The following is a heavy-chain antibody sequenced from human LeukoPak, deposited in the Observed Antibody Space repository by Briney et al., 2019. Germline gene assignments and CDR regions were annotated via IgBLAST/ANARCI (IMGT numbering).Heavy chain of an antibody. CDR3: ARVPSARGYSYGWGPDYYGMDV. CDR2: IIPIFGIA. CDR1: GGTFSSYA. Sequence: SVKVSCKASGGTFSSYAISWVRQAPGQRLEWMGRIIPIFGIANYAQKFQGRVTITADKSTSTAYMELSSLRSEDTAVYYCARVPSARGYSYGWGPDYYGMDVWGQGTTVTVSS. J-gene: IGHJ6*02. V-gene: IGHV1-69*04. D-gene: IGHD5-18*01.